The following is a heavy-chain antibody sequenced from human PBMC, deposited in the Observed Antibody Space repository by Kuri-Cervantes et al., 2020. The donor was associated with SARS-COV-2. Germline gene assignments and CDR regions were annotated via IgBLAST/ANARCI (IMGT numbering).Heavy chain of an antibody. V-gene: IGHV1-69*06. D-gene: IGHD4/OR15-4a*01. CDR2: IIPLFGTT. CDR1: GGTFSSYA. Sequence: SVKVSCKASGGTFSSYAVTWVRQAPGQGLEWMGRIIPLFGTTIYAQKFRGRVTITADKSTNTAYMELSSLRSEDTAVYYCARNPHSLTSYYYYYMDVWGKGTTVTVSS. CDR3: ARNPHSLTSYYYYYMDV. J-gene: IGHJ6*03.